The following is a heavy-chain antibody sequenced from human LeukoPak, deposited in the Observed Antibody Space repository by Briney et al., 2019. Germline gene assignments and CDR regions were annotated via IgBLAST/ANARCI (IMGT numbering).Heavy chain of an antibody. J-gene: IGHJ4*02. CDR2: ISSSGSTI. CDR1: GFTFSDYY. D-gene: IGHD2/OR15-2a*01. V-gene: IGHV3-11*01. Sequence: PGGSLRLSCAASGFTFSDYYMSWIRQAPGKGLEWVSYISSSGSTIYYADSVKGRFTISRDNAKNSLYLQMNSLRAEDTAVYYCTTLKLIQENMSGLDYWGQGTLVTVSS. CDR3: TTLKLIQENMSGLDY.